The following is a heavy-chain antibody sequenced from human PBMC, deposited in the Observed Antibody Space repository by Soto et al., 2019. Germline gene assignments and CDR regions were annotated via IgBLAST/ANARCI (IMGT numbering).Heavy chain of an antibody. CDR1: GGSISSGDYY. D-gene: IGHD3-22*01. Sequence: SETLSLTCTVSGGSISSGDYYWSWIRQPPGKGLEWIGEINHSGSTNYNPSLKSRVTISVDTSKNQFSLKLSSVTAADTAVYYCARAAAYYYDSSGYWVYWGQGTLVTVSS. V-gene: IGHV4-39*07. J-gene: IGHJ4*02. CDR2: INHSGST. CDR3: ARAAAYYYDSSGYWVY.